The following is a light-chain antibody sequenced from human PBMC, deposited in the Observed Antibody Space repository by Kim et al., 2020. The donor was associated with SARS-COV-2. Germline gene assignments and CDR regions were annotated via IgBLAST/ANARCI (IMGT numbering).Light chain of an antibody. CDR3: QHYIRFPYT. V-gene: IGKV1-5*03. Sequence: SASVGDRVTITCRASQIVDTYLAWYQQKPGKAPNLLICQASNLQIGVPSRFSGSGSGAEFTLTISSLQPDDFATYYCQHYIRFPYTFGQGTKLEI. CDR1: QIVDTY. J-gene: IGKJ2*01. CDR2: QAS.